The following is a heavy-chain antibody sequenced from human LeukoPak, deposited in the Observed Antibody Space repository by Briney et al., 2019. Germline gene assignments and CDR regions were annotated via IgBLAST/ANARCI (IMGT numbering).Heavy chain of an antibody. CDR2: ISGSGGST. CDR3: AKGAIAAAVYLFV. CDR1: GCTFSSYA. V-gene: IGHV3-23*01. J-gene: IGHJ4*02. D-gene: IGHD6-13*01. Sequence: GGSLRLSCAASGCTFSSYAMSWVRQAPGKGLEWVSSISGSGGSTYYAEPVKGRFTISRDNSKNTLYLQMNSLRAEDTAVYYCAKGAIAAAVYLFVWGQGTLATVSS.